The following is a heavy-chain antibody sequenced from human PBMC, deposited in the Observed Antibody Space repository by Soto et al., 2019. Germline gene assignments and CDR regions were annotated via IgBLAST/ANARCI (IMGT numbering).Heavy chain of an antibody. CDR1: GFTFSSYA. V-gene: IGHV3-23*01. J-gene: IGHJ4*02. CDR2: ISGSGGST. D-gene: IGHD3-10*01. CDR3: ARAGSYRFDY. Sequence: GGSLRLSCAASGFTFSSYAMSWVRQAPGKGLEWVSAISGSGGSTYYADSVKGRFTISRDSSKNTLFLQMDSLRAEDTAVYYCARAGSYRFDYWGQGALVTVS.